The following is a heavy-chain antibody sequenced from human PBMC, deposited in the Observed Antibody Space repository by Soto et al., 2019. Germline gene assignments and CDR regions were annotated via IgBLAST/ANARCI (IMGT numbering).Heavy chain of an antibody. D-gene: IGHD6-6*01. CDR2: ISASGAYT. CDR1: GFTFNNYA. V-gene: IGHV3-23*01. Sequence: GSLILSCSASGFTFNNYAVSWARQTAGKGLEWVATISASGAYTFYADSVKGRFTISRDNSQNTLFLHMRSLRAGDTATYYCAKEVIAARPYYFDHWGQGTLVTVSS. CDR3: AKEVIAARPYYFDH. J-gene: IGHJ4*02.